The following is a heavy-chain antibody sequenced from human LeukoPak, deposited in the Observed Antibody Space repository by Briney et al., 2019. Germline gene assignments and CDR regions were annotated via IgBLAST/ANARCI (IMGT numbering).Heavy chain of an antibody. D-gene: IGHD1-26*01. CDR2: ISYDGSNK. CDR1: GLTFSSYG. V-gene: IGHV3-30*03. Sequence: GGPLRLSCAASGLTFSSYGMHWVRQAPGKGLEWVAVISYDGSNKHYADSVKGRFTISRDNSKNTLYLQMNSLRGEDTAVYYCARDRSGSYLSGPPDYWGQGTLVTVSS. CDR3: ARDRSGSYLSGPPDY. J-gene: IGHJ4*02.